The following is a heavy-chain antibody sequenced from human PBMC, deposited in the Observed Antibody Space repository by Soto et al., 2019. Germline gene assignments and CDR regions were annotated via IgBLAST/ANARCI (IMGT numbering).Heavy chain of an antibody. V-gene: IGHV3-74*01. CDR3: VRGFKNYYAMDV. J-gene: IGHJ6*02. Sequence: PGGSLRLSCAASGFTFSSYAMSWVRQAPGRGLVWVSRLNSDGSSKYYGDSMKGRFTISRDNADNTVYLQMNSLRDEDTAVYFCVRGFKNYYAMDVWGQGTTVTVSS. CDR2: LNSDGSSK. CDR1: GFTFSSYA.